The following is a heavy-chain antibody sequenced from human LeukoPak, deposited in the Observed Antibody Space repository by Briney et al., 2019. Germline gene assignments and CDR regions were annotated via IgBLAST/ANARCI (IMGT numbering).Heavy chain of an antibody. J-gene: IGHJ5*02. D-gene: IGHD4-23*01. Sequence: SETLSLTCTVSGGSISSGPNYWGWIRQPPGKGLEWIGSIHYSGNTHHNLSLKSRVTISVDTSKNQFSLKLSSVTAADTAVYYCARDGDHGGNSGWFDPWGQGTLVTVSS. CDR2: IHYSGNT. CDR1: GGSISSGPNY. CDR3: ARDGDHGGNSGWFDP. V-gene: IGHV4-39*02.